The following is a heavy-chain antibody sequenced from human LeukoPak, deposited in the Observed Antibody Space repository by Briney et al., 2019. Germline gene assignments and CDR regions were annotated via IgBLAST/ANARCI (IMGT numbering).Heavy chain of an antibody. CDR1: GGSISSYY. Sequence: SETLSLTCTVSGGSISSYYWSWIRQPPGKGLEWIGYIYYSGSTNYNPSLKSRVTISVDTSKNQFSLKLSSVTAADTAVYYCARVYASSGYYGEVDYWGQGTLVTVSS. CDR2: IYYSGST. V-gene: IGHV4-59*01. J-gene: IGHJ4*02. D-gene: IGHD3-22*01. CDR3: ARVYASSGYYGEVDY.